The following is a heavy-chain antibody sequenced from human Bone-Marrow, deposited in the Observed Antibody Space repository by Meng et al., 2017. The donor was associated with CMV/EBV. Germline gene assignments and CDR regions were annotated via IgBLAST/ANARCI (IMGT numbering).Heavy chain of an antibody. J-gene: IGHJ4*02. V-gene: IGHV4-38-2*02. CDR1: GYSISSGYY. CDR3: ARVVNWDGEYFDY. D-gene: IGHD7-27*01. CDR2: IYHSGST. Sequence: SETLSLTCTASGYSISSGYYWGWIRQPPGKGLEWIGSIYHSGSTYYNPSLKSRVTISVDTSKNQFSLKLSSVTAADTAVYYCARVVNWDGEYFDYWGQGTLVTVSS.